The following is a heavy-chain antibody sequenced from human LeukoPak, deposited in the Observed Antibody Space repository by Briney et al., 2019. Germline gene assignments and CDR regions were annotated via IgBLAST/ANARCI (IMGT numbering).Heavy chain of an antibody. CDR1: GFTFSSYD. Sequence: GGSLRLSCAASGFTFSSYDMRWVRQVTGKGLEWVAGIGTGAETFYADSVKGRFTISRQTAKNTLYIQMNRLRAGETAVYYCARELVGADRGYGMDVSGQGTTVTVSS. J-gene: IGHJ6*02. CDR2: IGTGAET. CDR3: ARELVGADRGYGMDV. D-gene: IGHD2-15*01. V-gene: IGHV3-13*04.